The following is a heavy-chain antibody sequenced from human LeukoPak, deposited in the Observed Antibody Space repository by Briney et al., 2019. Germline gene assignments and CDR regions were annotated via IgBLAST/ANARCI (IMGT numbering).Heavy chain of an antibody. CDR3: ATHGFYDSSGGAFDI. Sequence: TGGSLRLSCAASGFTFSNYGMHWVRQAPGKGLEWVAFTRYDGINKYYADSVKGRFTISRDNSKNTLYLQMNSLRAEDTAVYYCATHGFYDSSGGAFDIWGQGTMVTVSS. D-gene: IGHD3-22*01. J-gene: IGHJ3*02. CDR2: TRYDGINK. V-gene: IGHV3-30*02. CDR1: GFTFSNYG.